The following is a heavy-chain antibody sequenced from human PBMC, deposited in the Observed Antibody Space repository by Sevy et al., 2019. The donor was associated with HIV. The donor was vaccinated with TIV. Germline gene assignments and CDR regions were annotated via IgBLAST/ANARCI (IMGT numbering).Heavy chain of an antibody. J-gene: IGHJ5*02. CDR2: ISYDGRNE. V-gene: IGHV3-30*03. CDR3: DIHGYDDDAP. Sequence: GGSLRLSCAASGFTFSSFGIHWVRQAPGKGLEWVALISYDGRNEFYADSVKGRFTISRDNSKNIVYLQMNSLRAEDTAVYYCDIHGYDDDAPWGQGTLVTVSS. D-gene: IGHD5-12*01. CDR1: GFTFSSFG.